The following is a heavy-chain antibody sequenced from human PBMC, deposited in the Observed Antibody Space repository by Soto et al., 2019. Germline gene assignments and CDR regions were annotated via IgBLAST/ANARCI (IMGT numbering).Heavy chain of an antibody. D-gene: IGHD3-10*01. CDR2: FKPTGGGST. J-gene: IGHJ6*02. Sequence: SVKVSCKPCRYAFYGYYVHWVQQSPGQGLEWMGVFKPTGGGSTSYAQRFQGRVTVTRETSTSTVYMELGSLRFDDTAVYFCASDYGSALEMDVWGQGTRVTVSS. CDR1: RYAFYGYY. V-gene: IGHV1-46*02. CDR3: ASDYGSALEMDV.